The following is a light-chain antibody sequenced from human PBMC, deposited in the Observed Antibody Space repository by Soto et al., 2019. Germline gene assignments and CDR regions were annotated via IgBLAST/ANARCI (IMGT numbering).Light chain of an antibody. V-gene: IGKV3-20*01. J-gene: IGKJ1*01. CDR2: GAS. CDR1: QSLRSSY. Sequence: PGERATLSCWASQSLRSSYLAWYQRKPGQAPRLLMFGASRRATGIPDRFNGSGSGTDFILTISRLEPEDVAVYYCQQYNNWRTFGQGTKVEIK. CDR3: QQYNNWRT.